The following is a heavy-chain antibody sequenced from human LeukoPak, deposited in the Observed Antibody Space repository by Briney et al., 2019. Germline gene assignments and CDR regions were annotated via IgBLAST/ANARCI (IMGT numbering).Heavy chain of an antibody. CDR1: GYTFTGYY. V-gene: IGHV1-2*02. D-gene: IGHD3-9*01. J-gene: IGHJ4*02. CDR2: INPNSGGT. Sequence: ASVKVSCKASGYTFTGYYMHWVRQAPGQGLEWMGWINPNSGGTNYAQKFQGRVTMTRDTSISTAYMELSMLRSDDTAVYYCASHLRALTGYPLPDYWGQGTLVTVSS. CDR3: ASHLRALTGYPLPDY.